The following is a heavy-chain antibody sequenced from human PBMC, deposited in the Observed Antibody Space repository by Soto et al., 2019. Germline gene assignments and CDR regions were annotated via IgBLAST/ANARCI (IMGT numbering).Heavy chain of an antibody. CDR1: GYTFTGYY. D-gene: IGHD5-12*01. CDR2: INPNSGGT. CDR3: AREGVAPYYYYGMDV. J-gene: IGHJ6*02. V-gene: IGHV1-2*02. Sequence: ASVKVSCKASGYTFTGYYMHWVRQAPGQGLEWMGWINPNSGGTNYAQKFQGRVTMTTDTSTSTVHMEVRSLRSDDTAVYYCAREGVAPYYYYGMDVWGQGTLVTVSS.